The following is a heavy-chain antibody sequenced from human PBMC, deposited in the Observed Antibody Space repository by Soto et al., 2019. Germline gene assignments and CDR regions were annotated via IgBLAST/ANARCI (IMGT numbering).Heavy chain of an antibody. CDR3: ARERGYCSGGSRYEDGPWFDP. CDR1: GGSISSGGYS. Sequence: SETLSLTXAVSGGSISSGGYSWSWIRQPPGKGLEWIGYIYHSGSTYYNPSLKSRVTISVDRSKNQFSLKLSSVTAADTAVYYCARERGYCSGGSRYEDGPWFDPWGQGTLVTVSS. CDR2: IYHSGST. D-gene: IGHD2-15*01. V-gene: IGHV4-30-2*01. J-gene: IGHJ5*02.